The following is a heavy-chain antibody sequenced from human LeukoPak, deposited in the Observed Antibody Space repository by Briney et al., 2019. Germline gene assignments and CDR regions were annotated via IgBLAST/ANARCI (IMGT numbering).Heavy chain of an antibody. Sequence: GGSLRLSCAASGFTFSSYAMSWVRQAPGKGLEWVSAISGSGGSTYYADSVKGRFTISRDNSKNTLYLQMNSLRAEDTAVYYCAKDQRVGYGDYGGPRRDYWGQGTLVTVSS. V-gene: IGHV3-23*01. D-gene: IGHD4-17*01. CDR2: ISGSGGST. CDR3: AKDQRVGYGDYGGPRRDY. J-gene: IGHJ4*02. CDR1: GFTFSSYA.